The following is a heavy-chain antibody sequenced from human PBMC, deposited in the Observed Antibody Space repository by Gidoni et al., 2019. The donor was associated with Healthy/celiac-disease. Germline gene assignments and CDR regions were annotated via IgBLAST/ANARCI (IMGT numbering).Heavy chain of an antibody. CDR3: ARLFCSGGSCYSGWDFDY. CDR1: GYSFTSYW. J-gene: IGHJ4*02. CDR2: IYPGDSDT. Sequence: EVQLVQSGAEVKKPGESLKIFCKGSGYSFTSYWIGWVSQRPGKGLEWMGIIYPGDSDTRYSPSFQGQVTISADKSISTAYLQWSSLKASDTAMYYWARLFCSGGSCYSGWDFDYWGQGTLVTVSS. D-gene: IGHD2-15*01. V-gene: IGHV5-51*01.